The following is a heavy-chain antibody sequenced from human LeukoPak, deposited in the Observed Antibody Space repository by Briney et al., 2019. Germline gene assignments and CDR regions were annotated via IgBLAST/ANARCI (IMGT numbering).Heavy chain of an antibody. Sequence: RPGGSLGLSCAASGFTFDDYDMSWVRQAPGKGLEWVSDINWNGGSTGYADSVKGRFTISRDNAKNSLYLQMNSLRAEDTALYYCARGHPGWMRFGELFDDAFDIWGQGTMVTVSS. J-gene: IGHJ3*02. D-gene: IGHD3-10*01. CDR1: GFTFDDYD. V-gene: IGHV3-20*04. CDR3: ARGHPGWMRFGELFDDAFDI. CDR2: INWNGGST.